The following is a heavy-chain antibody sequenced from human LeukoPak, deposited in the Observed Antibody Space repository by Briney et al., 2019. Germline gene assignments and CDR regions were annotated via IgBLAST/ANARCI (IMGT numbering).Heavy chain of an antibody. Sequence: GGSLRLSCAASGFTFSIYAMSWVRQAPGKGLEWVSAISGSGRSTYYADSVKGRFTISRDNSKNTVYLQMNSLRAEDTAVYYCAKDQAIEWESHFDYWGQGILVTVPS. CDR1: GFTFSIYA. D-gene: IGHD1-26*01. V-gene: IGHV3-23*01. CDR2: ISGSGRST. J-gene: IGHJ4*02. CDR3: AKDQAIEWESHFDY.